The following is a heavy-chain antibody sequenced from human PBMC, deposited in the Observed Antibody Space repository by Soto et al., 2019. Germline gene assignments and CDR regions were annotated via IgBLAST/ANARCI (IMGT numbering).Heavy chain of an antibody. Sequence: SETLSLTCTVSGGSISSYYWSWIRQPPGKGLEWIGYIYYSGNTNYNPSLKSRVTISVDTSKNQFSLKLSSVTAADTAVYYCAGWRTYYYDSSRLDAFDIWGQGTMVTVSS. V-gene: IGHV4-59*01. D-gene: IGHD3-22*01. J-gene: IGHJ3*02. CDR2: IYYSGNT. CDR3: AGWRTYYYDSSRLDAFDI. CDR1: GGSISSYY.